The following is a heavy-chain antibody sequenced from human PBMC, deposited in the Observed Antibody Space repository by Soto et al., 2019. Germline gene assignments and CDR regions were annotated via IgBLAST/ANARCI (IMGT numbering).Heavy chain of an antibody. CDR1: GFTFGDYA. CDR3: TRDLVVVVPAATGNWFDP. J-gene: IGHJ5*02. D-gene: IGHD2-2*01. V-gene: IGHV3-49*03. Sequence: GGSLRLSCTASGFTFGDYAMSWFRQAPGKGLEWVGFIRSKAYGGTTEYAASVKGRFTISRDDSKSIAYLQMNSLKTEDTAVYYCTRDLVVVVPAATGNWFDPWGQGTLVTVS. CDR2: IRSKAYGGTT.